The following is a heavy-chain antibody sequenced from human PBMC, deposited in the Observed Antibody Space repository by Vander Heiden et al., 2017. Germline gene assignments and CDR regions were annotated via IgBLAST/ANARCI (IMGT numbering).Heavy chain of an antibody. CDR3: AKYPCRTTTCYEGIDY. V-gene: IGHV3-30-3*02. Sequence: QVQLVESGGGLVQPGRSLRLSCAGPGFTFSGYAMHWVRQAPGKGLEWVAVISYDGSNKYYADSVKGRFTISRDNSKNTHYLQMNSLRAEDTAVYYCAKYPCRTTTCYEGIDYCGQGTLVSVSS. CDR2: ISYDGSNK. CDR1: GFTFSGYA. D-gene: IGHD2-2*01. J-gene: IGHJ4*02.